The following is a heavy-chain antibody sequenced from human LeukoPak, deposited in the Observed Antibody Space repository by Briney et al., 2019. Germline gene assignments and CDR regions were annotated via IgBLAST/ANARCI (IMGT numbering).Heavy chain of an antibody. D-gene: IGHD3-9*01. CDR1: GGSISSSSYY. V-gene: IGHV4-39*01. J-gene: IGHJ6*03. Sequence: PSETLSLTCTVSGGSISSSSYYWGWIRQPPGKGLEWIGSIYYSGSTYYNPSLKSRVTISVDTSKNQFSLKLSSVTAADTAVYYCARVLVDYDILTVRGYYYYMDVWGKGTTVTVSS. CDR3: ARVLVDYDILTVRGYYYYMDV. CDR2: IYYSGST.